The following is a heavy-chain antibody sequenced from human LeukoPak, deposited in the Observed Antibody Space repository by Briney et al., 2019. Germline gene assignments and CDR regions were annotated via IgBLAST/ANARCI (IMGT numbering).Heavy chain of an antibody. CDR2: ISSSSSYI. D-gene: IGHD3-10*01. CDR1: GFTFSSYS. Sequence: GGSLRLSCAASGFTFSSYSMNWVRQAPGKGLEWVSSISSSSSYIYYADSVKGRFTISRDNAKNSLYLQMNSLRAEDTAVYYCARDPAFGSSAVPFDPWGQGTLVTVSP. CDR3: ARDPAFGSSAVPFDP. V-gene: IGHV3-21*01. J-gene: IGHJ5*02.